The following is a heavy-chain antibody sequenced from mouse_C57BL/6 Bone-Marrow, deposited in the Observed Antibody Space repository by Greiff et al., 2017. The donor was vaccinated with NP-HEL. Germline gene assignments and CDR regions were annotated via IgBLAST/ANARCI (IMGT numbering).Heavy chain of an antibody. CDR2: IHPNSGST. V-gene: IGHV1-64*01. Sequence: QVHVKQPGAELVKPGASVKLSCKASGYTFTSYWMHWVKQRPGQGLEWIGMIHPNSGSTNYNEKFKSKATLTVDKSSSTAYMQLSSLTSEDSAVYYGARGPDYYGSSRGFAYWGQGTLVTVSA. J-gene: IGHJ3*01. CDR1: GYTFTSYW. D-gene: IGHD1-1*01. CDR3: ARGPDYYGSSRGFAY.